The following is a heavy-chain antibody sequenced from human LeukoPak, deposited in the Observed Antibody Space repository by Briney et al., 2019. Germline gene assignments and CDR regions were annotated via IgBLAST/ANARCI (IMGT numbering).Heavy chain of an antibody. J-gene: IGHJ3*02. CDR1: GYTFTSYG. CDR2: ISAYNGNT. V-gene: IGHV1-18*01. CDR3: AGYCSGGSCYDAFDI. D-gene: IGHD2-15*01. Sequence: ASVKVSCKASGYTFTSYGISWVRQAPGQGLEWMGWISAYNGNTNYAQKLQGRVTMTTDTSTSTAYMELRSLRSDDTAVYYCAGYCSGGSCYDAFDIWGQGTMVTVSS.